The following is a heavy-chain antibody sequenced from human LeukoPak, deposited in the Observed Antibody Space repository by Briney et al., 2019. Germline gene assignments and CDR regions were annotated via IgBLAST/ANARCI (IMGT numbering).Heavy chain of an antibody. V-gene: IGHV1-69*06. CDR2: IIPIFGTA. CDR3: ARVGGGNSFYYYYMDV. Sequence: ASVKVSCKASGYTFTSYGISWVRQAPGQGLEWMGGIIPIFGTANYAQKFQGRVTITADKSTSTAYMELSSLRSEDTAVYYCARVGGGNSFYYYYMDVWGKGTTVTVSS. J-gene: IGHJ6*03. D-gene: IGHD4-23*01. CDR1: GYTFTSYG.